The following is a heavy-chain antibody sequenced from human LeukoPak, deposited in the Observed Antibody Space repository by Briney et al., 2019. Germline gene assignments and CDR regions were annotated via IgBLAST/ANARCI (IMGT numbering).Heavy chain of an antibody. CDR1: GGSISSGDYY. Sequence: PSETLSLTCTVSGGSISSGDYYWSWIRQPPGKGLEWIGYIYYSGSTYYNPSLKSRVTISVDTSKNQFSLKLSSVTAADTAVYYCAGVTMVRGVIEVDYWGQGTLVTVSS. CDR3: AGVTMVRGVIEVDY. D-gene: IGHD3-10*01. V-gene: IGHV4-30-4*01. CDR2: IYYSGST. J-gene: IGHJ4*02.